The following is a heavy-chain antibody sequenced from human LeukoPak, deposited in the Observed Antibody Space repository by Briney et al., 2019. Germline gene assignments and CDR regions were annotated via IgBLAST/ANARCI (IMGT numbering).Heavy chain of an antibody. J-gene: IGHJ3*02. Sequence: GASVKVSCKASGYTFTGYYMHWVRQAPGQGLEWMGWINPNSGGTNYAQKFQGWVTMTRDTSTSTAYMELRSLRSDDTAVYYCARGTYDFWSGLGTFDIWGQGTMVTVSS. D-gene: IGHD3-3*01. CDR3: ARGTYDFWSGLGTFDI. V-gene: IGHV1-2*04. CDR1: GYTFTGYY. CDR2: INPNSGGT.